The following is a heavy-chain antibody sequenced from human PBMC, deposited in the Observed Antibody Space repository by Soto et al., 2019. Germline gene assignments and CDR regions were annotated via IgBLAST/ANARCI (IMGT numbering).Heavy chain of an antibody. CDR2: ISSSSSYI. CDR3: AREGIAAALDY. J-gene: IGHJ4*02. V-gene: IGHV3-21*01. D-gene: IGHD6-13*01. Sequence: VQLVESGGGLVKPGGSLRLSCAASGFTFSSYSMNWVRQAPGKGLAWVSSISSSSSYIYYADSVKGRFTSSRDNAKNSLYLQVNSLRAEDTAVYYCAREGIAAALDYWGQGTLVTVSS. CDR1: GFTFSSYS.